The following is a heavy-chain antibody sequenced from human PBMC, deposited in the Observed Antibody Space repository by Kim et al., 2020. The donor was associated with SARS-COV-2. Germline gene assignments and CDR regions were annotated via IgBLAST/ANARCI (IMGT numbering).Heavy chain of an antibody. D-gene: IGHD1-26*01. V-gene: IGHV3-73*01. CDR1: GFTFSGSA. CDR3: TRHNSGSYRRFDY. CDR2: IRSKANSYAT. Sequence: GGSLRLSCAASGFTFSGSAMHWVRQASGKGLEWVGRIRSKANSYATAYAASVKGRFTISRDDSKNTAYLQMNSLKTEDTAVYYCTRHNSGSYRRFDYWGQGTLVTVSS. J-gene: IGHJ4*02.